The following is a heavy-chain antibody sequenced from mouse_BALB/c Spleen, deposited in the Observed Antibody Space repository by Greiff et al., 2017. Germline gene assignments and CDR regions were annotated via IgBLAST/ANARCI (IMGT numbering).Heavy chain of an antibody. CDR1: GYTFSSYW. CDR3: ARRYYETPNAMDY. Sequence: QVQLQQSGAELMKPGASVKISCKATGYTFSSYWIEWVKQRPGHGLEWIGEILPGSGSTNYNEKFKGKATFTADTSSNTAYMQLSSLTSEDSAVYYCARRYYETPNAMDYWGQGTSVTVSS. V-gene: IGHV1-9*01. J-gene: IGHJ4*01. CDR2: ILPGSGST. D-gene: IGHD2-4*01.